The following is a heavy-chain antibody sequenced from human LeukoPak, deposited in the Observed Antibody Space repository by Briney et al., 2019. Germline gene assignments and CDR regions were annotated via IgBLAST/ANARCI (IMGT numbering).Heavy chain of an antibody. J-gene: IGHJ6*03. CDR3: AQLGGYGDYAFYMDV. V-gene: IGHV3-23*05. CDR1: GFTFSSYG. Sequence: GGSLRLSCAASGFTFSSYGMSWVRQAPGKGLEWVSAIETGGASTYYADSVKGRFSISRDNSKNTLYLQMNSLRAEDTAVYYCAQLGGYGDYAFYMDVWGQGTTVTVSS. CDR2: IETGGAST. D-gene: IGHD4-17*01.